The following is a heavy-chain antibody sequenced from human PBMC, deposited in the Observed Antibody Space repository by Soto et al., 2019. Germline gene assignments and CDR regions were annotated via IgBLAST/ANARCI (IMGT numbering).Heavy chain of an antibody. D-gene: IGHD3-9*01. V-gene: IGHV4-31*11. CDR1: GGSISSGGYY. CDR2: IYYSGST. J-gene: IGHJ4*02. CDR3: VLRYDDRFY. Sequence: PSEPLSLTCAVSGGSISSGGYYWNWIRQLPGKGLEWIGHIYYSGSTYYNPSLKSRVTISVDTSKNQFSLKLSSVTAADTAVYYCVLRYDDRFYWGQGTLVTVSS.